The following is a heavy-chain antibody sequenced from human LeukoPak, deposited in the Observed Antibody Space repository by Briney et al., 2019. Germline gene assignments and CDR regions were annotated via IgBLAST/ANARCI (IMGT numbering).Heavy chain of an antibody. CDR2: ISAYNGNT. D-gene: IGHD1-14*01. J-gene: IGHJ4*02. CDR3: ATYNTSCPDFDY. CDR1: GYTFTSYG. Sequence: ASVKDSCKASGYTFTSYGISWVRQAPGQGVEWMGWISAYNGNTNYAQTLQGRVTMTTDTFTSTAYMELRSLRSDDPVVYYCATYNTSCPDFDYWAQGTLVTVSS. V-gene: IGHV1-18*01.